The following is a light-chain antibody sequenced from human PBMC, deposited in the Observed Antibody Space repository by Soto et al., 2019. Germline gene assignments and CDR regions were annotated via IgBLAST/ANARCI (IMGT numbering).Light chain of an antibody. Sequence: QSALTQPASVSGSPGQSITISCTRTSSDVGGYDHVCWYQQYPGKAPKLLIYEVSHRPSGVSNRFSGSKSGNTASLTISGLQAEDEADYYCSSYTNSNTWVFGGGTKVTAL. CDR3: SSYTNSNTWV. CDR1: SSDVGGYDH. CDR2: EVS. J-gene: IGLJ3*02. V-gene: IGLV2-14*01.